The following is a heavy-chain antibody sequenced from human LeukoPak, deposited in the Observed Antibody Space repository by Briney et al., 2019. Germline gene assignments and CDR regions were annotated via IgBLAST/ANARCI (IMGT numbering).Heavy chain of an antibody. CDR2: IYSGGST. V-gene: IGHV3-66*01. CDR1: GFTVSSNY. J-gene: IGHJ4*02. Sequence: GGSLRLSCAASGFTVSSNYMSWVRQAPGKGLEWVPVIYSGGSTYYADSAKGRFTISRDNSKNTLYLQMNSLRAEDTAVYYCARGTGYSSGWLDYWGQGTLVTVSS. D-gene: IGHD6-19*01. CDR3: ARGTGYSSGWLDY.